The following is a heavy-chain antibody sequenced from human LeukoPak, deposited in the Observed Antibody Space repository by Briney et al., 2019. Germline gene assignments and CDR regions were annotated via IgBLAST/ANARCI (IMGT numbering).Heavy chain of an antibody. Sequence: PGGSLRLSCAASGFTFSSYAMHWVRQAPGKGLEWVAVISYDGSNKYYADSVKGRFTISRDNSKNTLYLQMNSLRAEDTAVYYCAKDHEGLGYGSSGYVYYFDYWGQGTLVTVSS. V-gene: IGHV3-30-3*01. J-gene: IGHJ4*02. CDR1: GFTFSSYA. CDR3: AKDHEGLGYGSSGYVYYFDY. CDR2: ISYDGSNK. D-gene: IGHD3-22*01.